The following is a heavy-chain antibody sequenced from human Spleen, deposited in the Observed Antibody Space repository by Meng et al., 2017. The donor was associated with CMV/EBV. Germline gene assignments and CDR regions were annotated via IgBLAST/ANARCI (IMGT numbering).Heavy chain of an antibody. CDR1: GGSISSGYY. CDR2: IYQSGST. Sequence: SETLSLTCTVSGGSISSGYYWGWIRQPPGKGLEWIGSIYQSGSTYYNPSLKSRVTISVDTSKNQVSLKLSSVTAADTAVYYCANRPGIAPFYFDFWGQGTLVTVSS. CDR3: ANRPGIAPFYFDF. V-gene: IGHV4-38-2*02. D-gene: IGHD6-13*01. J-gene: IGHJ4*02.